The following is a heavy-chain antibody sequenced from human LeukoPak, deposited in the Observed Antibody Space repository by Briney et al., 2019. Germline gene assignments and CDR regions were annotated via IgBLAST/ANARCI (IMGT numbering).Heavy chain of an antibody. J-gene: IGHJ3*02. CDR1: GFTLSHLV. CDR2: ISYDGSNK. Sequence: GGSLRLSCAASGFTLSHLVMQGVRQAPGKGLEWVAVISYDGSNKYYADSVKGRFTISRDNFKNTMYLQMNSLRAEDTALYYSSKDSRGVYDLDCFHIWGHGTMVTVSA. CDR3: SKDSRGVYDLDCFHI. D-gene: IGHD5/OR15-5a*01. V-gene: IGHV3-30*18.